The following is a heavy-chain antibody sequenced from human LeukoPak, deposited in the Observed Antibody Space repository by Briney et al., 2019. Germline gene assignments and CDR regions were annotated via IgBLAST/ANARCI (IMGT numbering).Heavy chain of an antibody. V-gene: IGHV1-46*01. Sequence: ASVKVSCKTSGYTFTDYNLHWVRQAPGQRLEWMGIIKPSGGDTSYAQTFQGRVFMTRDTSTSTVYMELSSLKSEDTAVYYCARVRDGYHDAYESWGQGTMVTVSS. CDR1: GYTFTDYN. CDR3: ARVRDGYHDAYES. D-gene: IGHD5-24*01. J-gene: IGHJ3*02. CDR2: IKPSGGDT.